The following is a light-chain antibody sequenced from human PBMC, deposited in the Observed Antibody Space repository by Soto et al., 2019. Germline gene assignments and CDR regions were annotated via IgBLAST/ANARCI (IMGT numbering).Light chain of an antibody. Sequence: EIVLTQSPDTLSLSPGERATLSCRASQRVVSTYLVWYQQKPGQAPRLLIYGASSRATGTPDRFSGSGSGTDFSLTINRLEPEDFAVYYCQQYGISPYTFGQGTRLEIK. CDR1: QRVVSTY. J-gene: IGKJ2*01. V-gene: IGKV3-20*01. CDR2: GAS. CDR3: QQYGISPYT.